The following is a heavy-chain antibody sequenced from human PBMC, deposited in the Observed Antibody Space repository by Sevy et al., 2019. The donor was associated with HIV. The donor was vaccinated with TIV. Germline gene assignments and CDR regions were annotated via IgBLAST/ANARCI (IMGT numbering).Heavy chain of an antibody. J-gene: IGHJ3*02. CDR3: ARSYDSGIDAFDI. CDR1: GFTFSSYS. V-gene: IGHV3-48*02. Sequence: GGSLRLSCAASGFTFSSYSVNWVRQAPGKGLEWVSYISSSSSTIYYADSVKGRFTISRDNAKNSLYLQMNSLRDEDTAVYYSARSYDSGIDAFDIWGQGTMVTVSS. CDR2: ISSSSSTI. D-gene: IGHD3-22*01.